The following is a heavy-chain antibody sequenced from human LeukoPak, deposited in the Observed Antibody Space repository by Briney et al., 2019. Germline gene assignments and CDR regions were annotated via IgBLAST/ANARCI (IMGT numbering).Heavy chain of an antibody. CDR3: ARCVFSSDFPEEPYGMAV. J-gene: IGHJ6*02. Sequence: ASVKVSCKSSANTFSNYGINRVRQPPGQGLERKGWIIAYNGNTNTEQKFPGRVTLTTDTSTNTATMELKNLRSNDTAVYYCARCVFSSDFPEEPYGMAVGSQGTTVTVSS. D-gene: IGHD3/OR15-3a*01. V-gene: IGHV1-18*01. CDR2: IIAYNGNT. CDR1: ANTFSNYG.